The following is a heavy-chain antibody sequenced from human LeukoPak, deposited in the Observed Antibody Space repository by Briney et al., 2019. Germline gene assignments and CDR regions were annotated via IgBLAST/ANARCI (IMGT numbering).Heavy chain of an antibody. D-gene: IGHD2-8*01. Sequence: PGGSLRLSCAASGFRFSTYSMSWVRQAPGKGLEWVSTITGATYYGDSVKGRFIISRDNAKNTLYLQMNSLTAEDTAVYYCARDLMVGSPFDSWGQGSLVTVSS. V-gene: IGHV3-23*01. CDR1: GFRFSTYS. CDR3: ARDLMVGSPFDS. J-gene: IGHJ4*02. CDR2: ITGAT.